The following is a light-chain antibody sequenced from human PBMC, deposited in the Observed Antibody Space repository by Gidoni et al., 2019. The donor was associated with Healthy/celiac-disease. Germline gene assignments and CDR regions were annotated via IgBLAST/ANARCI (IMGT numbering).Light chain of an antibody. Sequence: QSVLTQPPSVSAAPGQKVTISCSGSSSNIGDSYVSRYQQHPGTTPKLLISKNNKRPSGIPDRFSGSKSGTSATLGITGLQTGDEADYYCGTWDTSLSAVVFGGGTKLTVL. CDR2: KNN. V-gene: IGLV1-51*02. CDR1: SSNIGDSY. J-gene: IGLJ3*02. CDR3: GTWDTSLSAVV.